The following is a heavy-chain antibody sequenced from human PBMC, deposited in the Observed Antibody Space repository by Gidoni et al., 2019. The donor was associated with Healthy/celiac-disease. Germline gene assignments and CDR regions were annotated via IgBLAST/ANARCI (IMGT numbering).Heavy chain of an antibody. CDR1: GYTFTGYY. J-gene: IGHJ5*02. D-gene: IGHD5-12*01. CDR3: ARSIVATTNDWFDP. Sequence: QVQLVQSGAEVKKPGASVKVSCKASGYTFTGYYMHWVRQAPGQGLEWMGWINPNSGGTNYAQNFQGRVTVTRDTSISTAYMELSRLRSDDTAVYYCARSIVATTNDWFDPWGQGTLVTVSS. V-gene: IGHV1-2*02. CDR2: INPNSGGT.